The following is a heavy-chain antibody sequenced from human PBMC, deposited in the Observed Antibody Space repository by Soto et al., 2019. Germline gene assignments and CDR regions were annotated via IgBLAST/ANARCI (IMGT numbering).Heavy chain of an antibody. CDR3: ATTLQFRYNWNYYYGMDV. J-gene: IGHJ6*02. Sequence: ASVKVSCKVSGYTLTELSMHWVRQAPGKGLEWMGGFDPEDGETIYAQKFQGRVAMTEDTSTDTAYMELSSLRSEDTAVYYCATTLQFRYNWNYYYGMDVWGQGTTVTVSS. CDR2: FDPEDGET. D-gene: IGHD1-20*01. CDR1: GYTLTELS. V-gene: IGHV1-24*01.